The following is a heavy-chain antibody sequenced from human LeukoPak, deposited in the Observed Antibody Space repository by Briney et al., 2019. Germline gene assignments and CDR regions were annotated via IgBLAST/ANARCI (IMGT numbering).Heavy chain of an antibody. J-gene: IGHJ3*02. D-gene: IGHD4-17*01. Sequence: GESLKISCKGSGYSFTSYWIGWVRPMPGKGLEWMGIIYPGDSGTRYSPSFQGQVTISADKSISTAYLQWSSLKASDTAMYYCARLSPVTTRGFDIWGQGTMVTVSS. CDR1: GYSFTSYW. CDR3: ARLSPVTTRGFDI. V-gene: IGHV5-51*01. CDR2: IYPGDSGT.